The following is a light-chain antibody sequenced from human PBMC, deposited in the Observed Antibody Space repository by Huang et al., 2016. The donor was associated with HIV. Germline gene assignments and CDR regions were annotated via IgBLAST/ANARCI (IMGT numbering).Light chain of an antibody. V-gene: IGKV3-20*01. CDR1: ERVRSYY. CDR2: GVS. Sequence: EIVLTQSPATLSLSPGKRATLSCRASERVRSYYLAWYQQKPGQAPRLLIYGVSNRATGVPDRFSGRGSGTDFTLTISRLEPEDLAVYYCQQYDTSPYTFGQGTKLQIK. CDR3: QQYDTSPYT. J-gene: IGKJ2*01.